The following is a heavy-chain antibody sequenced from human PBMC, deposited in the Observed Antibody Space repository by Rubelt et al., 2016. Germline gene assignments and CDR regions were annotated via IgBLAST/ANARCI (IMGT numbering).Heavy chain of an antibody. Sequence: QVQLQQWGAGLLKPSETLSLTCAVYGGSFSGYYWSWIRQPPGKGLEWIGEINHSGSTNYNPSLKSRVTISVDTSKNQFSRKLSSVTAADTALYYGARGRRGSSSWLGRDYYGMDVWGQGTTVTVSS. CDR1: GGSFSGYY. CDR3: ARGRRGSSSWLGRDYYGMDV. V-gene: IGHV4-34*01. D-gene: IGHD6-13*01. CDR2: INHSGST. J-gene: IGHJ6*02.